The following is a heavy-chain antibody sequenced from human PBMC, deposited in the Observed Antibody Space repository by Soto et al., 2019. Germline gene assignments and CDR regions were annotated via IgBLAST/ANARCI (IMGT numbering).Heavy chain of an antibody. Sequence: GGSLRLSCAASGFTFSSYAMSWVRQAPGKGLEWVSAISGSGGSTYYADSVKGRFTISRDNSKNTLYLQMNSLRAEDTAVYYCVKIPHSSSWYLDAFDIWGQGTMVTV. CDR3: VKIPHSSSWYLDAFDI. CDR2: ISGSGGST. J-gene: IGHJ3*02. V-gene: IGHV3-23*01. D-gene: IGHD6-13*01. CDR1: GFTFSSYA.